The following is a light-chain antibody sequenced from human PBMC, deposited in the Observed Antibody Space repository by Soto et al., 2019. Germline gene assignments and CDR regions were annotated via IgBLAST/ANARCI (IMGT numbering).Light chain of an antibody. V-gene: IGKV1-9*01. Sequence: DIQLTQSPSFLSASVGDRVTITCRASQGISSYLAWYQQKPGKAPKLLIYAASTLQSGVPSRFSGSGSGTEFTLTISSLQPEDFATYYCQQLNSYPTTFGQGTRVENK. J-gene: IGKJ5*01. CDR2: AAS. CDR3: QQLNSYPTT. CDR1: QGISSY.